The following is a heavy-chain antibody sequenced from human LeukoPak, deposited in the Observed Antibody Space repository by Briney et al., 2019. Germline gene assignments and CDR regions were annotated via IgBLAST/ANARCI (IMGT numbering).Heavy chain of an antibody. J-gene: IGHJ4*02. D-gene: IGHD3-22*01. Sequence: ASVKVSCKASGYTFTGYSMHWVRQAPGQGLEWMGWINPNSGGTNHAQKFQGRVTMTRDTSISTAYMELSRLRSDDTAVYYCARGDGEYYYDRSGYYYDYWGLGTLVTVSS. CDR3: ARGDGEYYYDRSGYYYDY. V-gene: IGHV1-2*02. CDR2: INPNSGGT. CDR1: GYTFTGYS.